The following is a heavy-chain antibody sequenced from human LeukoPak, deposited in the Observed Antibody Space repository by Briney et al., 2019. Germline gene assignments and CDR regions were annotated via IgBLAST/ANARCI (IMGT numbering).Heavy chain of an antibody. V-gene: IGHV7-4-1*02. CDR1: GYTFTSYA. CDR3: ARDLSRVRDSSGYYWSGFDY. CDR2: INTNTGNP. Sequence: GASVKVSCKASGYTFTSYAMNWVRQAPGQGLEWMGWINTNTGNPTYAQGFTGRFVFSLDTSVSTAYLQISSLKAEDTAVYYCARDLSRVRDSSGYYWSGFDYWGQGTLVTVSS. D-gene: IGHD3-22*01. J-gene: IGHJ4*02.